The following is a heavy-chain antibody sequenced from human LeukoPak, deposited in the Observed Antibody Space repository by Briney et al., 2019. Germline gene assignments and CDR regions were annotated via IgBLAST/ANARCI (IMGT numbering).Heavy chain of an antibody. V-gene: IGHV3-23*01. Sequence: GGSLRLSCAASGFSFSSYAMSWLRQAPGKGLEWVSAISGSGGNTYYADSVRGRFTISRDNSKNTLYLQMNSLRAEDTAIYYCAKVSWANYFDYWGQGTLVTDSS. J-gene: IGHJ4*02. D-gene: IGHD6-13*01. CDR1: GFSFSSYA. CDR3: AKVSWANYFDY. CDR2: ISGSGGNT.